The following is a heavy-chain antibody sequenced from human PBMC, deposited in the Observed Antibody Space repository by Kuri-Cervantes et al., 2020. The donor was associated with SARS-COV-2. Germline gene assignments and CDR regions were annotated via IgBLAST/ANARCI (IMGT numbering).Heavy chain of an antibody. J-gene: IGHJ4*02. D-gene: IGHD3-3*01. CDR3: ARDGAFTIFGVVIIGDY. CDR1: GFTFSSYA. CDR2: ISDSGGST. Sequence: GESLKISCAASGFTFSSYAMSWVRQAPGKGLEWVSAISDSGGSTYYADSVKGRFTISRDNSKNTLYLQMNSLRAEDTAVYYCARDGAFTIFGVVIIGDYWGQGTLVTVSS. V-gene: IGHV3-23*01.